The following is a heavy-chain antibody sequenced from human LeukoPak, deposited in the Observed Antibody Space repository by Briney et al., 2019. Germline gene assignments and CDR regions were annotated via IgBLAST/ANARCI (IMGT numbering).Heavy chain of an antibody. CDR1: GGSFSGYY. J-gene: IGHJ4*02. Sequence: SETLSLTWAVYGGSFSGYYWSWIRQPPGKGLEWIGEINHSGSTNYNPSLKSRVTISVDTSKNQFSLKLSSVTAADTAVYYCARASGWSFDYWGQGTLVTVSS. CDR3: ARASGWSFDY. D-gene: IGHD6-19*01. CDR2: INHSGST. V-gene: IGHV4-34*01.